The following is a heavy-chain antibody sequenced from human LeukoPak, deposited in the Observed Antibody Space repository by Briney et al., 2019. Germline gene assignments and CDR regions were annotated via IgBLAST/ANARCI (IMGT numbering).Heavy chain of an antibody. D-gene: IGHD6-19*01. CDR1: GFTFSSYA. Sequence: GGSLRLSCAASGFTFSSYAMHWVRQAPGKGLECVAVISYDGSNKYYADSVKGRFTISRDNSKNTLYLQMNSLRAEDTAVYYCARDLRSGWFPSGYFDYWGQGTLVTVSS. J-gene: IGHJ4*02. V-gene: IGHV3-30*04. CDR3: ARDLRSGWFPSGYFDY. CDR2: ISYDGSNK.